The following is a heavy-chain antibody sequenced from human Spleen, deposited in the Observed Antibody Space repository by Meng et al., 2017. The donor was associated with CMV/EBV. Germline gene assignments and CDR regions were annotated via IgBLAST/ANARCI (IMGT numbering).Heavy chain of an antibody. CDR3: ARGPRPLRFLEWLFGFDP. Sequence: QWEVRAWGAGLLKPAETLSLPRAVYGGSFSCYYWRWIRQPPGKGLEWIGEINHSGSTNYNPSLKSRVTISVDTSKNQFSLKLSSVTAADTAVYYCARGPRPLRFLEWLFGFDPWGQGTLVTVSS. CDR2: INHSGST. D-gene: IGHD3-3*01. J-gene: IGHJ5*02. V-gene: IGHV4-34*01. CDR1: GGSFSCYY.